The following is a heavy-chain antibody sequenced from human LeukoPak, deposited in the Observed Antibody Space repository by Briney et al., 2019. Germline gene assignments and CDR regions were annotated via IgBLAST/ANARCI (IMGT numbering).Heavy chain of an antibody. J-gene: IGHJ4*02. Sequence: ASVKVSCKASGYTFTSYSISWVRQAPGQGPEWMGWMSAYSGNTIYAQKVKGRVTMTTDTSTSTAYMELRSLKSDDTAVYYCARASYCSDGSCYSDYWGQGTLVTVSS. V-gene: IGHV1-18*01. CDR3: ARASYCSDGSCYSDY. CDR1: GYTFTSYS. D-gene: IGHD2-15*01. CDR2: MSAYSGNT.